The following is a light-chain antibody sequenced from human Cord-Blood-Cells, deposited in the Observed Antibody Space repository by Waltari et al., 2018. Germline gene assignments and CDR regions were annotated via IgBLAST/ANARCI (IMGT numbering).Light chain of an antibody. J-gene: IGLJ3*02. CDR1: SSDVGGYNY. CDR3: SSYTRSSTGV. CDR2: DVS. Sequence: QSALTQPASVSGSPGQSITISCTGTSSDVGGYNYVSWYQQHPGKAPKLMIYDVSTRQSEVSNRFSASRSGNTASLTISGLQAEDEADYYCSSYTRSSTGVFGGGTKLTVL. V-gene: IGLV2-14*03.